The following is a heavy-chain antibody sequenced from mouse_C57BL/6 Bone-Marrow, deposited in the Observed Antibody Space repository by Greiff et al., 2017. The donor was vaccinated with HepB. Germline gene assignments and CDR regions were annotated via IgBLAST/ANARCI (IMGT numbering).Heavy chain of an antibody. CDR2: SRNKANDYTT. CDR3: ARDAPTGTNYAMDY. J-gene: IGHJ4*01. V-gene: IGHV7-1*01. D-gene: IGHD4-1*02. Sequence: EVQGVESGGGLVQSGRSLRLSCATSGFTFSDFYMEWVRQAPGKGLEWIAASRNKANDYTTEYSASVKGRFIVSRDTSQSILYLQMNALRAEDTAIYYCARDAPTGTNYAMDYWGQGTSVTVSS. CDR1: GFTFSDFY.